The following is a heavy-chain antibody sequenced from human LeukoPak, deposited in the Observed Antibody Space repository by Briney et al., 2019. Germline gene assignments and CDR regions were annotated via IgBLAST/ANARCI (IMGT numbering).Heavy chain of an antibody. CDR3: ARGGNHGDYWYFDL. CDR1: GFIFTNYN. CDR2: VKQDGSEK. J-gene: IGHJ2*01. V-gene: IGHV3-7*01. D-gene: IGHD4-17*01. Sequence: GGSLRLSCAASGFIFTNYNLNWVRQAPGKGPEWVANVKQDGSEKYYVDSVKGRFTISRDNAETSLHLQMNSLRAEDTAVYYCARGGNHGDYWYFDLWGRGTLATVSS.